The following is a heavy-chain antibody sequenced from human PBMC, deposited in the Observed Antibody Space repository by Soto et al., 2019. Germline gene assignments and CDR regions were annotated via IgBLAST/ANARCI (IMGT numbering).Heavy chain of an antibody. CDR2: ISPDGAT. D-gene: IGHD3-16*02. CDR1: GGSFSTNH. CDR3: ARGLAAQSFYFDF. V-gene: IGHV4-34*01. J-gene: IGHJ4*02. Sequence: QVQLHQWGAGLVRPSETPALTCAVNGGSFSTNHWNWIRQSPGKGLEWIGEISPDGATNFNPTLKSRLSMSVETSKRQFSLHLTSVTAADTAVYFCARGLAAQSFYFDFWGQGTLVTVSS.